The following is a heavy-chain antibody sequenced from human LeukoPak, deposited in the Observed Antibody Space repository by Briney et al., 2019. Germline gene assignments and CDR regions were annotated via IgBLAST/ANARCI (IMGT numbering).Heavy chain of an antibody. V-gene: IGHV3-23*01. CDR3: AKTIGPPYYFDY. Sequence: GGSLRLSCAASGFTFNSYAMNWVRQAPGKGLEWVSGICGSGGTTYYADSVKGRFTISRDNSKNTLYLQMNSLRAEDTAVYYCAKTIGPPYYFDYWGQGTLVTVSS. D-gene: IGHD2/OR15-2a*01. CDR1: GFTFNSYA. CDR2: ICGSGGTT. J-gene: IGHJ4*02.